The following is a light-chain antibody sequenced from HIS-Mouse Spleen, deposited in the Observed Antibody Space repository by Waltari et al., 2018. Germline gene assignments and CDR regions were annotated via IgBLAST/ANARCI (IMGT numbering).Light chain of an antibody. CDR3: QSADSSGTYSVV. Sequence: SYELTQPPSVSVSPGQTARTTCAGDALPKQFSYWYQQKPGQAPAPVIYKDGERPSGIPERFSGSSSGTTVTLTISGVQAEDEADYYCQSADSSGTYSVVFGGGTKLTVL. CDR1: ALPKQF. CDR2: KDG. J-gene: IGLJ2*01. V-gene: IGLV3-25*03.